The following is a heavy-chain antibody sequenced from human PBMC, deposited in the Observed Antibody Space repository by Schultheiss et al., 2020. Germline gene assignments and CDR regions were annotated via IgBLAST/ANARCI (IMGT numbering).Heavy chain of an antibody. CDR3: ARDRMPYYYGMDV. D-gene: IGHD2-2*01. J-gene: IGHJ6*02. CDR1: GFTFSSYG. Sequence: GESLKISCAASGFTFSSYGMHWVRQAPGKGLEWVAVIWYDGSNKYYADSVKGRFTISRDNSKNTLYLQMNSLRAEDTAVYYCARDRMPYYYGMDVWGQGTTVTVS. CDR2: IWYDGSNK. V-gene: IGHV3-33*01.